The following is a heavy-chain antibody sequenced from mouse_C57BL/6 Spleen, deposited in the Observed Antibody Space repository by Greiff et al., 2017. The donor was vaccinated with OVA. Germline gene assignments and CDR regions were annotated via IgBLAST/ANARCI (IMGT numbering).Heavy chain of an antibody. Sequence: EVKLMESGGGLVKPGGSLKLSCAASGFTFSDYGMHWVRQAPEKGLEWVAYISSGSSTIYYADTVKGRFTISRDNAKNTLFLQMTSLRSEDTAMYYCAKDQSYYFDYWGQGTTLTVSS. V-gene: IGHV5-17*01. CDR1: GFTFSDYG. CDR3: AKDQSYYFDY. J-gene: IGHJ2*01. CDR2: ISSGSSTI.